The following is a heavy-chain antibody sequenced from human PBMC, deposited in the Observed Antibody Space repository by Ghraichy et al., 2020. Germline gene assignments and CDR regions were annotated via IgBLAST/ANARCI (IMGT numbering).Heavy chain of an antibody. CDR3: ARGSRVVRFYYYDGMDV. J-gene: IGHJ6*02. CDR1: GFSISTYG. Sequence: GGSLRLSCVGSGFSISTYGMNWVRQSPGKGLEWVSYITISGRTIFYADSVRGRFTISRDNAQNSVYLQMKSLRDEDTAVYYCARGSRVVRFYYYDGMDVWGQGTTVTVSS. V-gene: IGHV3-48*02. CDR2: ITISGRTI. D-gene: IGHD4-23*01.